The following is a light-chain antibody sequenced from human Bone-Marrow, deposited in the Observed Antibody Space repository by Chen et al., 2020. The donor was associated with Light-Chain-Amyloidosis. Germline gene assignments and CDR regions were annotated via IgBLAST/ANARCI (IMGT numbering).Light chain of an antibody. J-gene: IGLJ2*01. CDR3: QSADSSGTYEVI. V-gene: IGLV3-25*03. CDR2: RDT. CDR1: DLPTKY. Sequence: SYELTQPPSVSVSPGQTPRSTYPGKDLPTKYAYWYQQKQGQAPVLVIHRDTERTSGISERFSGSSSGTTATLTISGVQADDEADYHCQSADSSGTYEVIFGGGTKLTVL.